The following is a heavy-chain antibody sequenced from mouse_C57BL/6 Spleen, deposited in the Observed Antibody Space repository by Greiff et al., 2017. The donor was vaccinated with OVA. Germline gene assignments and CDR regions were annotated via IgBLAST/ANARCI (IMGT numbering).Heavy chain of an antibody. CDR1: GYTFTSYW. CDR2: IDPNSGGT. D-gene: IGHD1-1*01. J-gene: IGHJ4*01. Sequence: QVHVKQPGAELVKPGASVKLSCKASGYTFTSYWMHWVKQRPGRGLEWIGRIDPNSGGTKYNEKFKSKATLTVDKPSSTAYMQLSSLTSEDSAVYYCARSDYYGSSHYYAMDYWGQGTSVTVSS. V-gene: IGHV1-72*01. CDR3: ARSDYYGSSHYYAMDY.